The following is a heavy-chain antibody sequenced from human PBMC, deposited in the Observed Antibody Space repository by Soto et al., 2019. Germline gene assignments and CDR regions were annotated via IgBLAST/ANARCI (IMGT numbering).Heavy chain of an antibody. D-gene: IGHD6-19*01. V-gene: IGHV3-23*01. CDR3: AKEGSGWDSRGSFDF. CDR1: GFIFSNYA. J-gene: IGHJ3*01. Sequence: GGSLRLSFAASGFIFSNYAMSWVRQAPGKGLEWVSAISSNGGVTYYADSVKGRFTISRDNSKNILYLQMNSLRAEDTAVYYCAKEGSGWDSRGSFDFWGQGTMVTVSS. CDR2: ISSNGGVT.